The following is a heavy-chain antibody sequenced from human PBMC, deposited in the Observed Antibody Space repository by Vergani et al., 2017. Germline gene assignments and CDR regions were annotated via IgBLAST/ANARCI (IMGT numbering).Heavy chain of an antibody. CDR2: ISGSSSYV. J-gene: IGHJ2*01. V-gene: IGHV3-21*04. D-gene: IGHD6-13*01. CDR3: VKDIAASGNYWYFDL. Sequence: EVQLVESGGGLVQPGGSLRLSCAASGFTFSSYWMHWVRQAPGKGLVWVASISGSSSYVFYRDSVEGRFTITRDNAKKSVYLQMNSLRAEDTALYYCVKDIAASGNYWYFDLWGRGTLVTVSS. CDR1: GFTFSSYW.